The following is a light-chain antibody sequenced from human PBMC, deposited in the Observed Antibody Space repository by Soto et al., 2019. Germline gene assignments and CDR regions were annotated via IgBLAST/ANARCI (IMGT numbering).Light chain of an antibody. CDR2: DAS. J-gene: IGKJ4*01. CDR1: QSVSSNY. CDR3: QQYGSSPLT. Sequence: DIELTQSPGTLSLSPGERATLSCRASQSVSSNYLAWYQQKPGQAPRLLIYDASSRATGIPDRFSGSGSGTDFTLTISRLEPEDFAVYYCQQYGSSPLTFGGGTKVEIK. V-gene: IGKV3-20*01.